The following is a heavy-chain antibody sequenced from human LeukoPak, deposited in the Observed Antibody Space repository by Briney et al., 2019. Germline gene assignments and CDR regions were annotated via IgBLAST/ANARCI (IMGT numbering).Heavy chain of an antibody. D-gene: IGHD5-18*01. CDR2: ISYDGSNK. J-gene: IGHJ6*02. CDR1: GFTFSSYA. V-gene: IGHV3-30*04. CDR3: AREVGVQLWLNYYGMDV. Sequence: GGSLRLSCAASGFTFSSYAMHWVRQAPGKGLEWVAVISYDGSNKYYADSVKGRFTISRDKSKNTLNLQMNSLRAEDTAVYYCAREVGVQLWLNYYGMDVWGQGTTVTVSS.